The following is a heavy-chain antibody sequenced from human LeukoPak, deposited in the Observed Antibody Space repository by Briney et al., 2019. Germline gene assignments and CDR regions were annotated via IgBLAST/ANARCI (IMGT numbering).Heavy chain of an antibody. J-gene: IGHJ4*02. CDR2: IYHCGST. D-gene: IGHD3-10*01. V-gene: IGHV4-4*02. Sequence: SETLSLTCAVSGGSIGSSNWWSWVRQPPGKGLEWIGEIYHCGSTNYNPSLKSRVTISVDKSKNQFSLKLSSVTAADTAVYYCVRSQSGVVRGSYFDYWGQGTLVTVSS. CDR3: VRSQSGVVRGSYFDY. CDR1: GGSIGSSNW.